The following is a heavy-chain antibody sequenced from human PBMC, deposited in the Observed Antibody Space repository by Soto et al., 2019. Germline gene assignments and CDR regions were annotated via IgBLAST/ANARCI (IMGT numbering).Heavy chain of an antibody. V-gene: IGHV3-30*19. Sequence: QLQLVESGGGVVQPGTSLRLSCAASGFMFKSYVMHWVRQAPGKGLEWVALTSYDGSNNYYGDSGKGRFTVSRDNSKNTLHLQMDSLRPEDTALYYCARWGTTGGFDLWGQGTLVSVSS. CDR2: TSYDGSNN. CDR1: GFMFKSYV. CDR3: ARWGTTGGFDL. D-gene: IGHD3-16*01. J-gene: IGHJ5*02.